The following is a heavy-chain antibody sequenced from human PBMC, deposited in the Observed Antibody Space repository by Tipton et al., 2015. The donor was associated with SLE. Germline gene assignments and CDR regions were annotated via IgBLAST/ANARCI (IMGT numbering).Heavy chain of an antibody. D-gene: IGHD5-24*01. CDR1: GFRFDNYA. J-gene: IGHJ4*02. CDR3: ARCDGYNCLRGFDY. Sequence: SLRLSCAASGFRFDNYAMHWVRQVPGKGLEWVSGLSWNSGDIGYADSVKGRFSISRDNSKNTLYLQMNSLRAEDTAVYYCARCDGYNCLRGFDYWGQGTLVTVSS. CDR2: LSWNSGDI. V-gene: IGHV3-9*01.